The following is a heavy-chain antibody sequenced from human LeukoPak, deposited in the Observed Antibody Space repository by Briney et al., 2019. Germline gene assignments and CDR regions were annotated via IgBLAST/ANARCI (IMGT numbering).Heavy chain of an antibody. J-gene: IGHJ4*02. D-gene: IGHD2-15*01. CDR3: ARGGWRLDY. CDR2: IYYSGST. V-gene: IGHV4-59*01. Sequence: SETLSLTCTVSGGSISTYDWSWIRQHPGKGLEWIGYIYYSGSTNYNPSLKSRVTISVDTSKNQFSLKLSSVTAADTADYYCARGGWRLDYWGQGTLVTVSS. CDR1: GGSISTYD.